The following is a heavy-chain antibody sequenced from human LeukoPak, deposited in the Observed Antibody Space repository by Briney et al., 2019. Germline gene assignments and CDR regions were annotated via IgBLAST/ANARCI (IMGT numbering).Heavy chain of an antibody. J-gene: IGHJ5*02. D-gene: IGHD3-22*01. Sequence: ASVKVSCKASGYTFTNYGISWVRQAPGQGLEWMGWISAYNGNTNYAQKLQGRATMTTDTSTSTAYMELRSLRSDDTAVYYCARVRRDYYDSSGSLFDPWGQGTLVTVSS. CDR1: GYTFTNYG. CDR3: ARVRRDYYDSSGSLFDP. V-gene: IGHV1-18*01. CDR2: ISAYNGNT.